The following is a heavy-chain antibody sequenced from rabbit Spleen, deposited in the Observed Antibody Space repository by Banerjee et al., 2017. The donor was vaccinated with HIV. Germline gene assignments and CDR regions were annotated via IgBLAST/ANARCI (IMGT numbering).Heavy chain of an antibody. CDR2: IYSGSSGDT. J-gene: IGHJ6*01. V-gene: IGHV1S45*01. CDR1: GFSFNSGYD. D-gene: IGHD8-1*01. CDR3: ARDTGSSFSSYGMDL. Sequence: QEQLEESGGGLVKPEGSLTLTCTASGFSFNSGYDMCWVRQAPGKGLEWIACIYSGSSGDTYYASWAKGRITISKTSSTKVTLQMTSLTAADTATYFCARDTGSSFSSYGMDLWGQGTLVTVS.